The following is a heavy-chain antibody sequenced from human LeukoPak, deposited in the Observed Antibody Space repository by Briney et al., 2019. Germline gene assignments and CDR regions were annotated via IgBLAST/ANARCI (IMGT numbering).Heavy chain of an antibody. CDR3: ARYDILTAFRTYDY. D-gene: IGHD3-9*01. CDR2: INPNSGGT. V-gene: IGHV1-2*02. CDR1: GYTFTGYY. J-gene: IGHJ4*02. Sequence: ASVKVSCKASGYTFTGYYMHWVRQAPGQGLEWMGWINPNSGGTNYAQKLQGRVTMTRDTSISTAYMELSRLRSDDTAVYYCARYDILTAFRTYDYWGQGTLVTVSS.